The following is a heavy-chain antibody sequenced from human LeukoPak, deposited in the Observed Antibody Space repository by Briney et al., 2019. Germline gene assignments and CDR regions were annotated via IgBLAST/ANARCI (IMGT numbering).Heavy chain of an antibody. J-gene: IGHJ3*02. D-gene: IGHD3-22*01. Sequence: GGSLRLSCAAPGFIVSRKYMSWVRQAPGKGLEWVSVIYSGGSADYADSVKGRFTISRDNSKNTLHLQMKSLRAEDTAVYYCAKMSNYYNSLGYYAFDIWGRGTMVTVSS. CDR2: IYSGGSA. V-gene: IGHV3-66*01. CDR1: GFIVSRKY. CDR3: AKMSNYYNSLGYYAFDI.